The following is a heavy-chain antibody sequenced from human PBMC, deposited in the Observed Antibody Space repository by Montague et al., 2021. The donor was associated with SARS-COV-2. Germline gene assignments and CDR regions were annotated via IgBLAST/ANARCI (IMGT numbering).Heavy chain of an antibody. CDR3: ARNEL. CDR2: IHQDGGAK. Sequence: SLRLSCAASGFTIRNYWMSWVLQAPGQGLEWVANIHQDGGAKDYVDSVNGRFTISRDNDKNRLYLEMNSLRVEDSAIYYCARNELWGQGTLVTVSS. V-gene: IGHV3-7*01. CDR1: GFTIRNYW. J-gene: IGHJ4*02.